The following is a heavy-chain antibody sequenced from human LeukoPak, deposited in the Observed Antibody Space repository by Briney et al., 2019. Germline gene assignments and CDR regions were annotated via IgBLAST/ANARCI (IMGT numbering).Heavy chain of an antibody. J-gene: IGHJ5*02. CDR2: ISGSGGST. V-gene: IGHV3-23*01. CDR1: GFTFSSYA. CDR3: AKDTVTSLNWFDP. D-gene: IGHD4-17*01. Sequence: GGSLRLSCAASGFTFSSYAMSWVRQAPGKGLEWVSAISGSGGSTYYADSVKGRFTISRDNAKNSLYLQMNSLRDEDTAVYYCAKDTVTSLNWFDPWGQGTLVTVSS.